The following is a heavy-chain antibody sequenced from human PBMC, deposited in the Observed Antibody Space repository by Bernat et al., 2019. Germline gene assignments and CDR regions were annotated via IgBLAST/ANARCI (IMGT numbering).Heavy chain of an antibody. Sequence: QLQLQESGPGLVKPSETLSLTCTVSGGSISSSSYYWGWIRQPPGKGLEWIGSIYYSGSTYYNPSLKSRVTISVDTSKNQFSLKLSSVTAADTAVYYCAREQQWLVRDFDYWGQGTLVTVSS. D-gene: IGHD6-19*01. CDR3: AREQQWLVRDFDY. CDR1: GGSISSSSYY. CDR2: IYYSGST. J-gene: IGHJ4*02. V-gene: IGHV4-39*01.